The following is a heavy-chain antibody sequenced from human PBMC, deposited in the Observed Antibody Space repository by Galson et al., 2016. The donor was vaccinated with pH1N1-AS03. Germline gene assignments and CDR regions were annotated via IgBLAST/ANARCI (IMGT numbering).Heavy chain of an antibody. D-gene: IGHD3-9*01. CDR2: ITTNTGNP. J-gene: IGHJ4*02. V-gene: IGHV7-4-1*01. Sequence: SVKVSCKASGYTFTSHRIIWVRQAPGQGLECMGWITTNTGNPTFAPGFTGRFVFSLDTSVSTAYLQIGSLKAEDTAVYYCARGHMSLSGFWDSWGQGTLVTVS. CDR1: GYTFTSHR. CDR3: ARGHMSLSGFWDS.